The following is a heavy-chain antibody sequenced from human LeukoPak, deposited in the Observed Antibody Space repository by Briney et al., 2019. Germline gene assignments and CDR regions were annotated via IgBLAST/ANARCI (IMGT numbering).Heavy chain of an antibody. J-gene: IGHJ5*02. CDR3: ARDKCSGGSCYSLRGWFDP. Sequence: SETLSLTCTVSGGSISSSSYYWGWIRQPPGKGLEWIGSIYYSGSTYYNPSLKSRVTISVDTSKNQFSLKLSSVTAADTAVYYCARDKCSGGSCYSLRGWFDPWGQGTLVTVSS. CDR2: IYYSGST. V-gene: IGHV4-39*07. CDR1: GGSISSSSYY. D-gene: IGHD2-15*01.